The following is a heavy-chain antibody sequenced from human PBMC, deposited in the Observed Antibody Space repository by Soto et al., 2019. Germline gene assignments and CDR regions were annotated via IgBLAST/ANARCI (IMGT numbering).Heavy chain of an antibody. J-gene: IGHJ4*02. V-gene: IGHV3-53*01. Sequence: VGSLRLSCAASGFTVSSNYMSWVRQAPGKGLEWVSVIYSGGSTYYADSVKGRFTISRDNSKNTLYLQMNSLRAEDTAVYYCASLSRSYLADYWGQGTLVTVSS. CDR1: GFTVSSNY. CDR2: IYSGGST. CDR3: ASLSRSYLADY. D-gene: IGHD1-26*01.